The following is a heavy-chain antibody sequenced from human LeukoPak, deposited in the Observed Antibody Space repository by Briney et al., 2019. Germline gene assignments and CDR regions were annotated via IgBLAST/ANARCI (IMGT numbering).Heavy chain of an antibody. V-gene: IGHV4-34*01. D-gene: IGHD2-15*01. J-gene: IGHJ5*02. CDR3: ARERVDSPGYCSGGSCYWENWFDP. CDR2: INHSGST. CDR1: GGSFSGYY. Sequence: SETLSLTCAVYGGSFSGYYWSWIRQPPGKGLEWIGEINHSGSTNYNPSLKSRVTISVDTSKNQFSLKLSSVTAADTAVYYCARERVDSPGYCSGGSCYWENWFDPWGQGTLVTVSS.